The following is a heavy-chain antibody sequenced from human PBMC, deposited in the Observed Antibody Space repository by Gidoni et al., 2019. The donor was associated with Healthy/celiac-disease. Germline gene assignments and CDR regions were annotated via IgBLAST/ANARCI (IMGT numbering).Heavy chain of an antibody. CDR1: GFTFSSYA. CDR3: ARDCKVGYSYGLDY. D-gene: IGHD5-18*01. V-gene: IGHV3-30*04. Sequence: QVQLVESGGGVVQPGGSLRLSCAASGFTFSSYAMHWVRQAPGKGLEWVAVISYDGSNKYYADSVKGRFTISRDNSKNTLYLQMNSLRAEDTAVYYCARDCKVGYSYGLDYWGQGTLVTVSS. CDR2: ISYDGSNK. J-gene: IGHJ4*02.